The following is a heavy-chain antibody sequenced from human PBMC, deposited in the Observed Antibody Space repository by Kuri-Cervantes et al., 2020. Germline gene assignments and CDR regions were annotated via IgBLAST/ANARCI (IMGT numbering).Heavy chain of an antibody. V-gene: IGHV4-38-2*02. CDR3: ARDIQMATIGAVGY. CDR1: GYSISSGYY. CDR2: IYHSGST. D-gene: IGHD5-24*01. J-gene: IGHJ4*02. Sequence: GSLRLPCAVSGYSISSGYYWGWIRQPPGKGLEWIGSIYHSGSTYYNPSLRSRVTMSVDTSKNQFSLKMSSVTAADTAVYYCARDIQMATIGAVGYWGQGILVTVSS.